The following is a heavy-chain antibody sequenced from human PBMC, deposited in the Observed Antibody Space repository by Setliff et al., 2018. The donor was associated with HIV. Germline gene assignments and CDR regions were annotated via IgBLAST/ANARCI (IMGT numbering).Heavy chain of an antibody. V-gene: IGHV4-34*01. D-gene: IGHD1-7*01. CDR2: INHSGST. CDR3: ATRRGRLTGTTRAFDI. J-gene: IGHJ3*02. Sequence: SETLSLTCAVYGGSFTAYYWTWIRQPPGKGLEWIGEINHSGSTNYNPSLKSRVTISVDTSKNQFSLKLSSVTAADTAVYFCATRRGRLTGTTRAFDIWGQGTMVTVSS. CDR1: GGSFTAYY.